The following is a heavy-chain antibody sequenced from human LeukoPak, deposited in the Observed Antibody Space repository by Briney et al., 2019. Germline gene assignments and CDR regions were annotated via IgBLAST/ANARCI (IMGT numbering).Heavy chain of an antibody. CDR1: GITLSNYG. CDR2: ISGSGGST. CDR3: AKDSPVVPAATLEDGMDG. J-gene: IGHJ6*02. V-gene: IGHV3-23*01. Sequence: GGSLRLSCAVSGITLSNYGMSWVRQAPGKGLEWVSAISGSGGSTYYADSVKGRFTISRDNSKNTLYLQMNSLRAEDTAVYYCAKDSPVVPAATLEDGMDGWGQGTTVTVSS. D-gene: IGHD2-2*01.